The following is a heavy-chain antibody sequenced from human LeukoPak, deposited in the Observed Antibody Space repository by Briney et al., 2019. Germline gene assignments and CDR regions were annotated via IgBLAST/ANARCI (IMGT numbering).Heavy chain of an antibody. CDR3: AKDRGAPAAIMGDYMDV. V-gene: IGHV3-23*01. D-gene: IGHD2-2*01. CDR1: RFTFSSYA. CDR2: ISGSGGST. J-gene: IGHJ6*03. Sequence: GGSLRLSCAASRFTFSSYAMSWVRQAPGKGLEWVSGISGSGGSTYYADSVKGRFTISRDNSKNTLYLQMNSLRAEDTAVYYCAKDRGAPAAIMGDYMDVWGKGTTVTVSS.